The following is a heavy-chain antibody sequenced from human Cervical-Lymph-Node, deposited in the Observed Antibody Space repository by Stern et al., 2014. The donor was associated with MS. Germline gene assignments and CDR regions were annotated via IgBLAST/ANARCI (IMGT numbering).Heavy chain of an antibody. CDR2: MSYHGSDG. V-gene: IGHV3-30*18. CDR1: GFIFTSYG. J-gene: IGHJ4*02. Sequence: QVQLVQSGGGVVQPGKSLRLSCAASGFIFTSYGMHWVRQAPGKGLEWVAFMSYHGSDGYYADSVKGRFTISKDNSKNTMYLQMNSLRPEDTATYYCAKDKVWFGDLLSIEYGGQGTLVTVSS. CDR3: AKDKVWFGDLLSIEY. D-gene: IGHD3-10*01.